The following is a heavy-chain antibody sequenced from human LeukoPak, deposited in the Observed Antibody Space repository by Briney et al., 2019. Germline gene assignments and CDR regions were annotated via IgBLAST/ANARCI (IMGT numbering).Heavy chain of an antibody. V-gene: IGHV3-64*01. J-gene: IGHJ4*02. D-gene: IGHD3-3*01. CDR2: ISGNGGGT. CDR1: GFTFRSYS. CDR3: ARATYYDFWSGYIDY. Sequence: GGSLRLSCAASGFTFRSYSMHWVRQAPGKALEFVSGISGNGGGTYYANSVKGRFTISRDNSKNTLYLQMGSLRGEDMAVYYCARATYYDFWSGYIDYWGQGTLVTVSS.